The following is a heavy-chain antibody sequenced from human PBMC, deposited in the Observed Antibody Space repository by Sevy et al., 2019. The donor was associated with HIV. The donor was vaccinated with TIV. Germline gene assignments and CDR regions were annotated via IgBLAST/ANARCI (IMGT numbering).Heavy chain of an antibody. CDR1: GFTFSSYW. V-gene: IGHV3-7*01. D-gene: IGHD1-26*01. CDR2: MKEDGSER. J-gene: IGHJ4*02. Sequence: GGSLRLSCAASGFTFSSYWMSWVRQAPGKGLEWVATMKEDGSERNYVDSVKGRFTISKDNAKNSLYLQMNSLGAEDTAVSYCGGEGVGSDRYSLDCWGQGTLVTVSS. CDR3: GGEGVGSDRYSLDC.